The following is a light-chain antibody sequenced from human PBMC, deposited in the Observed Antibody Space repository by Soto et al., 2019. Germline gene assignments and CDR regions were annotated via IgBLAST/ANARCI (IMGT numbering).Light chain of an antibody. V-gene: IGKV3-15*01. Sequence: EIVMTQSPATLSVSQGERATLSCRASQSVSSNLAWYQQKPGQAPRLLIYGASTRATGIPARFSGSGSGTECTLTISSLQSEDFAVYYCQQYNNWPTTFGQGTKVEIK. J-gene: IGKJ1*01. CDR3: QQYNNWPTT. CDR2: GAS. CDR1: QSVSSN.